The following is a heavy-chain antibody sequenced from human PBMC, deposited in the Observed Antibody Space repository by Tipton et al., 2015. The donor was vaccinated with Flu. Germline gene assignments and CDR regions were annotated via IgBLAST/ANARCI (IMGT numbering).Heavy chain of an antibody. D-gene: IGHD2-15*01. CDR2: TSYDGREK. CDR1: GFTFSNYG. Sequence: SLRLSCAASGFTFSNYGIHWVRQAPGKGLEWVAVTSYDGREKFYADSVKGRFTVSRDNSKNTVFLQMNSLTTDDTSIYYCAKDRGFGLVDAPYISGMDVWGQGTTVTVSS. J-gene: IGHJ6*02. V-gene: IGHV3-30*18. CDR3: AKDRGFGLVDAPYISGMDV.